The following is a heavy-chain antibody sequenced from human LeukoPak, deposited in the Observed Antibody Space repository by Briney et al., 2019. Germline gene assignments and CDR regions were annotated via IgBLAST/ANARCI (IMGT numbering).Heavy chain of an antibody. CDR1: GYSFTTNW. V-gene: IGHV5-51*01. Sequence: GESLKISCKGSGYSFTTNWICWVRQMPGKGLELMGIIYPADSDTRYSPSFQGQVTISVDKYISTAYLQWTSLKASDTAMYYCTRPPFIWGQGTMVTVSS. CDR3: TRPPFI. CDR2: IYPADSDT. J-gene: IGHJ3*02.